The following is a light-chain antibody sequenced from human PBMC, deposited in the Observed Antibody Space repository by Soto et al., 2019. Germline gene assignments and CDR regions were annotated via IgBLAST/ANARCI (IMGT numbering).Light chain of an antibody. CDR3: QKYNSAPRT. CDR2: AAS. Sequence: DIQMTQSPSSLSASVGDRVTITCRASQGISNYLAWYQQKPGKVPKLLIYAASTLQSGVPSPFSGSGSGTDFTLTISGLQPEDVATYYCQKYNSAPRTFGPGTKVDIK. J-gene: IGKJ3*01. CDR1: QGISNY. V-gene: IGKV1-27*01.